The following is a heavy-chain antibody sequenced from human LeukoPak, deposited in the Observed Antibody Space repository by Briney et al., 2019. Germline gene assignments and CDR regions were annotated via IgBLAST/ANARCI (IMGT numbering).Heavy chain of an antibody. CDR1: GFTFSSYS. CDR2: ISSSSSYI. Sequence: GGSLRLSCAASGFTFSSYSMNWVRQAPGKGLEWVSSISSSSSYIYYADSVKGRFTISRDNAKNSLYLQMNSLRAEDTAVYYCARVRRGSGSYSPDYWGQGTLVTVSS. J-gene: IGHJ4*02. V-gene: IGHV3-21*01. D-gene: IGHD3-10*01. CDR3: ARVRRGSGSYSPDY.